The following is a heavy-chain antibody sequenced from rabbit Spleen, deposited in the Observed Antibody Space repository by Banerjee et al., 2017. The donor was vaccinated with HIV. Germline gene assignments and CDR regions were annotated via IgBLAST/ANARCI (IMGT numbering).Heavy chain of an antibody. CDR3: ARDTSSSFSSYGMDL. J-gene: IGHJ6*01. V-gene: IGHV1S40*01. CDR1: GVSFSSSSY. CDR2: IDTGSSGFT. D-gene: IGHD1-1*01. Sequence: QSLEESGGDLVKPGASLTLTCTASGVSFSSSSYMCWVRQAPGKGLEWIACIDTGSSGFTYFATWAKGRFTCSKTSSTTVTLQMTRLTAADTATYFCARDTSSSFSSYGMDLWGPRTLVTVS.